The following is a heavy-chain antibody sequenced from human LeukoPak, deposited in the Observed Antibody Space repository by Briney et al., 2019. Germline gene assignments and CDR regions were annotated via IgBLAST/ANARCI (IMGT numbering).Heavy chain of an antibody. CDR1: GFTFSSYA. CDR3: AREFYGDYSCFDY. D-gene: IGHD4-17*01. Sequence: GSLRPSFAASGFTFSSYAMHWVRPAPGKGLEWVAVISYDGSNKYYADSVKGRFTISRDNSKNTLYLQMNSLRAEDTAVYYCAREFYGDYSCFDYWGQGTLVTVSS. V-gene: IGHV3-30-3*01. J-gene: IGHJ4*02. CDR2: ISYDGSNK.